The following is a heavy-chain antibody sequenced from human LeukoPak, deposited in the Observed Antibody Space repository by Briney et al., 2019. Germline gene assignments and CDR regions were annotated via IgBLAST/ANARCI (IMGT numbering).Heavy chain of an antibody. V-gene: IGHV3-30-3*01. CDR3: ARDPEHYGSGSYLDY. J-gene: IGHJ4*02. Sequence: GKSLRLSCAASGFTFSSYAISWVRQAPGKGLEWVAVISYDGTNKNYADSVKGRFTISRDSSKNTVYLEMNSLRGEDTAVYYCARDPEHYGSGSYLDYWGQGSLATVSS. CDR2: ISYDGTNK. D-gene: IGHD3-10*01. CDR1: GFTFSSYA.